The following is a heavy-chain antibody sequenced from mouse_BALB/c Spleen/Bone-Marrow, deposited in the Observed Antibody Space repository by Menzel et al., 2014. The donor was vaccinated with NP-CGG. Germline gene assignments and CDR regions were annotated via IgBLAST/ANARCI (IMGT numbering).Heavy chain of an antibody. Sequence: VQGVESGAELVRPGTSVKVSCKASGYAFTNYLIEWVKQRPGQGLEWIGVINPGSGGTNYNEKLKGKATLTAGKSSSTAYMQLSSLTSDDSAVYFCARGYNYVMDYWGQGSSVTVSS. V-gene: IGHV1-54*01. J-gene: IGHJ4*01. CDR2: INPGSGGT. CDR1: GYAFTNYL. D-gene: IGHD3-1*01. CDR3: ARGYNYVMDY.